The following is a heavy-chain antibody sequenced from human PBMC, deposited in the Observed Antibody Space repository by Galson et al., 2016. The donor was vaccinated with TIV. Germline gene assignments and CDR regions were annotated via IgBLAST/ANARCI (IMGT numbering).Heavy chain of an antibody. J-gene: IGHJ4*02. CDR2: IQSDGSDK. V-gene: IGHV3-30*02. CDR3: VNFHWKEGNY. D-gene: IGHD3-9*01. Sequence: SLRLSCASSGFDFGTYGMHWVRQAPGKGLEWVAFIQSDGSDKYYADSVKSRFSISRDNSKNTLSLQMKSLTGEDTAIYYGVNFHWKEGNYWGQGTLVTVSS. CDR1: GFDFGTYG.